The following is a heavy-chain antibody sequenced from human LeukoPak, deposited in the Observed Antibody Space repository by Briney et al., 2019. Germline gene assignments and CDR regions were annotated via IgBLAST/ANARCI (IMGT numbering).Heavy chain of an antibody. D-gene: IGHD3-10*01. Sequence: KPSETLSLNCAVSGGSISSSNWWSWVRQPPGKGLEWIGEIYHSGSTNYNPSLKSRVTISVDKSKNQFSLKLSSVTAADTAVYYCARDKGSGSYSYYYYGMDVWGKGTTVTVSS. CDR1: GGSISSSNW. CDR3: ARDKGSGSYSYYYYGMDV. CDR2: IYHSGST. V-gene: IGHV4-4*02. J-gene: IGHJ6*04.